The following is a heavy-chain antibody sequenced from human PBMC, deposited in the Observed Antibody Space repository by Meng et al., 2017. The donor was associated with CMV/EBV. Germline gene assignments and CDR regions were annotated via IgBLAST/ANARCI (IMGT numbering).Heavy chain of an antibody. CDR3: AKEVVRGENWFDP. CDR2: IDWDDDK. CDR1: GFSLSTSGMR. J-gene: IGHJ5*02. Sequence: SGPTLVKPTQTLTLTCTFSGFSLSTSGMRVSWFRQPPGKALEWLARIDWDDDKFYSTSLKTRLTISKDTSKNQVVLTMTNMDPVDTATYYCAKEVVRGENWFDPWGQGTLVTVSS. V-gene: IGHV2-70D*14. D-gene: IGHD3-10*01.